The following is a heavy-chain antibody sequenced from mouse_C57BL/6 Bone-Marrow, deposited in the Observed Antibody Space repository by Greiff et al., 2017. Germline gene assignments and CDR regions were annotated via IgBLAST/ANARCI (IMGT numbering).Heavy chain of an antibody. CDR1: GFTFSSYA. CDR2: ISSGGDYI. Sequence: EVQLVESGEGLVKPGGSLKLSCAASGFTFSSYAMSWVRQTPEKRLEWVAYISSGGDYIYYADTVKGRFTISRDNARNTLYLQMSSLKSEDTAMYYCTRDRGLLRDWYFDVWGTGTTVTVSS. V-gene: IGHV5-9-1*02. D-gene: IGHD1-1*01. CDR3: TRDRGLLRDWYFDV. J-gene: IGHJ1*03.